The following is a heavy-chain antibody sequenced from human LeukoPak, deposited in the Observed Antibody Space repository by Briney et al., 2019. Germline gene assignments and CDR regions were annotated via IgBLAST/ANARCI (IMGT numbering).Heavy chain of an antibody. CDR2: IRQDGSEK. Sequence: PGGSLRLSCAVSGFTFTDYWMNWVRQAPGKGLEWEASIRQDGSEKTYVDSVKGRFTISRDNTKNSLSLQVNSLRVEDTAVYYCAMDGTAAGLYFDLWGPGTLVTVSS. V-gene: IGHV3-7*04. CDR3: AMDGTAAGLYFDL. J-gene: IGHJ4*01. D-gene: IGHD6-13*01. CDR1: GFTFTDYW.